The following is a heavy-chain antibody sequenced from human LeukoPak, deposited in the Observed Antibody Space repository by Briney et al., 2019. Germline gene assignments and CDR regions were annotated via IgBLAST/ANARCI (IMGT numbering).Heavy chain of an antibody. CDR1: GGSISSGGYY. Sequence: SETLSLTCTVSGGSISSGGYYWSWLRQHPGKGLEWIGYIYYSGSTYYNPSLKSRVTISVGTSKNQFSLKLSSVTAADTAVYYCARGGTYYYDRSGLDYWGQGTLVTVSS. V-gene: IGHV4-31*03. J-gene: IGHJ4*02. D-gene: IGHD3-22*01. CDR2: IYYSGST. CDR3: ARGGTYYYDRSGLDY.